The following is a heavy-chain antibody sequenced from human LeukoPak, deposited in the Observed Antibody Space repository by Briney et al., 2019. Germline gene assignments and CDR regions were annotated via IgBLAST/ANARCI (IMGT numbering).Heavy chain of an antibody. CDR3: ARSGQGSSWFLSGTDA. CDR1: GDSINSYF. J-gene: IGHJ6*02. D-gene: IGHD6-13*01. V-gene: IGHV4-59*01. Sequence: SETLSLTCTVSGDSINSYFWSWIRQPPGKGLEWIGYIYFSGSTNYNPSLKSRVTLSVDTSKNQFSLNLTSVTAADTAVYYCARSGQGSSWFLSGTDAWGQGTTVIVSS. CDR2: IYFSGST.